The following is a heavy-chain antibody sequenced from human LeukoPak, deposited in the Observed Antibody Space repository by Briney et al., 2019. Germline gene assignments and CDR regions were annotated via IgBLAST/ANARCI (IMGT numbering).Heavy chain of an antibody. Sequence: SETLSLTCTVSGGSISSSSYYWGWIRQPPGKGLEWIGEINHSGSTNYNPSLKSRVTISVDTSKNQFSLKLSSVTAADTAVYYCASVYYDILTGSIDAFDIWGQGTMVTVSS. CDR3: ASVYYDILTGSIDAFDI. J-gene: IGHJ3*02. D-gene: IGHD3-9*01. CDR2: INHSGST. V-gene: IGHV4-39*07. CDR1: GGSISSSSYY.